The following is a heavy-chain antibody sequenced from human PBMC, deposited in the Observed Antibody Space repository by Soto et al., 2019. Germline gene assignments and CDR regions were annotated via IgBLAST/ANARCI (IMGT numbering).Heavy chain of an antibody. CDR2: IKQDGSET. CDR3: SCWYAVEV. V-gene: IGHV3-7*03. CDR1: GFTVSSCA. Sequence: PGGSLRLSCGASGFTVSSCAMTWVRQAPGKGLEWVANIKQDGSETNYVDSVKGRFTISRDNAKNSLYLEMNNLRVEDTAIYYCSCWYAVEVWGQGTMVTVSS. J-gene: IGHJ6*02.